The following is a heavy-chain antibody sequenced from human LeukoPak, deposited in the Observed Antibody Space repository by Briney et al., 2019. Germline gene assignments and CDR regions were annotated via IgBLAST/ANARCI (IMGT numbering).Heavy chain of an antibody. Sequence: GASVKVSCKASGYTFTSYDINWVRQATGQGLEWMGWINPNSGGTNYAQKFQGRVTMTRDTSISTAYMELSRLRSDDTAVYYCARDLDCSGGSCSLGDYWGQGTLVTVSS. CDR2: INPNSGGT. D-gene: IGHD2-15*01. V-gene: IGHV1-2*02. CDR1: GYTFTSYD. J-gene: IGHJ4*02. CDR3: ARDLDCSGGSCSLGDY.